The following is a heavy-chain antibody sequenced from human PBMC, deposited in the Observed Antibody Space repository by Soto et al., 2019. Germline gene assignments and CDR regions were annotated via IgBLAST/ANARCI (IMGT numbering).Heavy chain of an antibody. CDR3: ARGEYCIRTSCYGVDP. CDR2: MNPNSGNT. D-gene: IGHD2-2*01. V-gene: IGHV1-8*01. J-gene: IGHJ5*02. Sequence: QVQLVQSGAEVKKPGASVKVSCKASGYTFTSYDINWVRQATGQGLEWMGWMNPNSGNTGYAQKFQGRVTMTRNTSISTAYMELSSLRSEDTAVYYCARGEYCIRTSCYGVDPWGQGTLVTVSS. CDR1: GYTFTSYD.